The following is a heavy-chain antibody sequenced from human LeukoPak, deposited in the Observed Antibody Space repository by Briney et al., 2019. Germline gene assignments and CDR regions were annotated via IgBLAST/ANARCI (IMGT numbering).Heavy chain of an antibody. CDR3: ARETRKGGFDP. CDR2: IYSGGST. CDR1: GIPFSDYY. Sequence: GGSLRLSCVVSGIPFSDYYMNWIRQAPGKGLEWVSVIYSGGSTYYADSVKGRFTISRDNSKNTLYLQMNSLRAEDTAVYYCARETRKGGFDPWGQGTLVTVSS. J-gene: IGHJ5*02. V-gene: IGHV3-53*01.